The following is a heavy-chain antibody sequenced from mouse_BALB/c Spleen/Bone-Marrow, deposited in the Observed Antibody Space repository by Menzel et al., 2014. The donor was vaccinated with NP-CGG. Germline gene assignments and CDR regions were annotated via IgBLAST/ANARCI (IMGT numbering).Heavy chain of an antibody. CDR2: INPDSSTI. Sequence: EVKLVESGGGLVQPGGSLKLSCAASGFEFSRYWMLWVRQAPGKGLEWIGAINPDSSTINYTPSLKDKFIISRDNAKKTLSLQMNKVRSKDTALYYCPRHRYYGKLFVWGAGTTVTVSS. D-gene: IGHD1-1*01. V-gene: IGHV4-1*02. J-gene: IGHJ1*01. CDR1: GFEFSRYW. CDR3: PRHRYYGKLFV.